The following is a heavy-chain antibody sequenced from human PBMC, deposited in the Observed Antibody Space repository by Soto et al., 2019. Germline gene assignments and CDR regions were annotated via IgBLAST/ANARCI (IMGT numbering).Heavy chain of an antibody. CDR3: ARDGFGYCTNGVCPYFGR. V-gene: IGHV4-4*07. J-gene: IGHJ5*02. D-gene: IGHD2-8*01. CDR1: GGSISSYY. CDR2: IYTSGST. Sequence: SETLSLTCTVSGGSISSYYWSWIRQPAGKGLGWIGRIYTSGSTNYNPSLKSRVTMSVDTSKNQFPLKLSSVTAADTAVYYCARDGFGYCTNGVCPYFGRWGQGTLVTVSS.